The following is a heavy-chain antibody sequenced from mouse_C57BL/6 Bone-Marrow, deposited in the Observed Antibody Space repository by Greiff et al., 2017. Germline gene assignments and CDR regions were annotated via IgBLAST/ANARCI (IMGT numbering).Heavy chain of an antibody. CDR3: ARIDPSRRPYGSSGWYFDV. V-gene: IGHV8-8*01. CDR1: GFSLSTFGMG. J-gene: IGHJ1*03. CDR2: TCWDDDK. Sequence: QVTLKEPGPGILQPSQTLSLTCSFSGFSLSTFGMGVGWIRQPSGKGLEWLAHTCWDDDKYYNPALKSRLSISKDTSKNQVFLKIANVDTADTATYYCARIDPSRRPYGSSGWYFDVWGTGTTVTVSS. D-gene: IGHD1-1*01.